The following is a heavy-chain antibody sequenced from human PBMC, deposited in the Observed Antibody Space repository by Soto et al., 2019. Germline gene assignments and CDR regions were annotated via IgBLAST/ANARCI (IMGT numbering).Heavy chain of an antibody. J-gene: IGHJ4*02. D-gene: IGHD3-3*01. CDR1: GGTFSSYT. V-gene: IGHV1-69*04. CDR3: ARDGPSGSGYYYYFDY. Sequence: VQVSCKASGGTFSSYTISWVRQAPGQGLEWMGRIIPILGIANYAQKFQGRVTITADKSTSTAYMELSSLRSEDTAVYYCARDGPSGSGYYYYFDYWGQGTLVTVSS. CDR2: IIPILGIA.